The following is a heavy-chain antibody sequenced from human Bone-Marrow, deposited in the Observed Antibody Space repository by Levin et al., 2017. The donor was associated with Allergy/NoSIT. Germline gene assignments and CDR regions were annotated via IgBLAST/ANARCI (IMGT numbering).Heavy chain of an antibody. J-gene: IGHJ5*02. CDR1: GFTFSSYS. CDR3: ARDWVVVVPAAYNWFDP. D-gene: IGHD2-2*01. V-gene: IGHV3-21*01. Sequence: GGSLRLSCAASGFTFSSYSMNWVRQAPGKGLEWVSSISSSSSYIYYADSVKGRFTISRDNAKNSLYLQMNSLRAEDTAVYYCARDWVVVVPAAYNWFDPWGQGTLVTVSS. CDR2: ISSSSSYI.